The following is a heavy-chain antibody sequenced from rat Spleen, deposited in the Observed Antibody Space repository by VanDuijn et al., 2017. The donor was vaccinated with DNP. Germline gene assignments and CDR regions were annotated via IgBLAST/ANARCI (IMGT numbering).Heavy chain of an antibody. CDR1: GFTFSDYY. D-gene: IGHD1-11*01. CDR3: ARPYGNNNGGFAY. CDR2: LTYDGGNT. Sequence: EVQLVESGGGLVQPGRSLKLSCTASGFTFSDYYMAWVRQAPTKGLEWVAYLTYDGGNTYYRDSVKGRFTISRDNAKSTLYLHMNSLRSEDMATYYCARPYGNNNGGFAYWGQGTLVTVSS. V-gene: IGHV5-22*01. J-gene: IGHJ3*01.